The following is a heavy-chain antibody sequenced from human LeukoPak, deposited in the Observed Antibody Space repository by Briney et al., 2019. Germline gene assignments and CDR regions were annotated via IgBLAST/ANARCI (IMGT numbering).Heavy chain of an antibody. J-gene: IGHJ4*02. CDR2: IYHSGST. V-gene: IGHV4-30-2*01. D-gene: IGHD1-14*01. Sequence: PSETLSLTCSVSGGSISSGGYSWSWIRQPPGKGLEWIGYIYHSGSTYYNPSLKSRVTISVDRSKNQFSLKLSSVTAADTAVYYCARERPLGFFDYWGQGTLVTVSS. CDR3: ARERPLGFFDY. CDR1: GGSISSGGYS.